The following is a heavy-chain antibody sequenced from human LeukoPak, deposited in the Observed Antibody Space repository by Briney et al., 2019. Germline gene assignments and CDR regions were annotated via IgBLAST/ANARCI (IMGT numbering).Heavy chain of an antibody. D-gene: IGHD3-3*01. CDR1: GFTFSSYG. Sequence: GGSLRLSCAASGFTFSSYGMHWVRQAPGKGLEWVAFIRYDGSNKYYADSVKGRFTISRDNSKNTLYLQMSSLRAEDTAVYYCAKGILEWLFYFDYWGQGTLVTVSS. V-gene: IGHV3-30*02. CDR3: AKGILEWLFYFDY. CDR2: IRYDGSNK. J-gene: IGHJ4*02.